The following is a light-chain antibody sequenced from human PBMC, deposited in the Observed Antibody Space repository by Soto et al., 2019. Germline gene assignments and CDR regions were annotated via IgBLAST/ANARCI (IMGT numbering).Light chain of an antibody. CDR1: QSVSSY. CDR3: QQRTNSYT. V-gene: IGKV3-11*01. J-gene: IGKJ2*01. CDR2: DAS. Sequence: IVLTQSPATLSLSPGERATLSCRASQSVSSYLAWYQQRPGQVPRLLIYDASNRATGTPARFSGSGSGTDFTLTISSLXPXXXXVYYCQQRTNSYTFGQGTKLEIK.